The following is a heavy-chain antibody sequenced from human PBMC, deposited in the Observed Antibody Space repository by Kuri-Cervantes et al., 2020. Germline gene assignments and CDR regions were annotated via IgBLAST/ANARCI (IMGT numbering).Heavy chain of an antibody. V-gene: IGHV3-33*08. CDR3: ARDRDGPGLVVDY. CDR1: GFTFSSYS. Sequence: GESLKISCAASGFTFSSYSMNWVRQAPGKGLEWVAVIWYDGSNKYYADSVTGRFTISRDNAENTLYLEMNSLRAEDTAVYYCARDRDGPGLVVDYWGQGALVTVSS. D-gene: IGHD2-21*01. J-gene: IGHJ4*02. CDR2: IWYDGSNK.